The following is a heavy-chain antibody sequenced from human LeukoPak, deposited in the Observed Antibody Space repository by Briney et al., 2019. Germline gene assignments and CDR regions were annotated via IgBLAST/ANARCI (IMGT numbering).Heavy chain of an antibody. CDR2: IYHSGST. CDR3: ARGGSGYSSSWYYFDY. J-gene: IGHJ4*02. V-gene: IGHV4-30-2*01. CDR1: GGSISSGGYY. D-gene: IGHD6-13*01. Sequence: PSETLSLTCTVSGGSISSGGYYWSWIRQPPGKGLEWIGYIYHSGSTYYNPSLKSRVTISVDTSKNQFSLKLSSVTAADTAVYYCARGGSGYSSSWYYFDYWGQGTLVTVSS.